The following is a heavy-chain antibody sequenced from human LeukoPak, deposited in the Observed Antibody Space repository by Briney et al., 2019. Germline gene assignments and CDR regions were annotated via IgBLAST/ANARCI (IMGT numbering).Heavy chain of an antibody. CDR2: IYHSGST. CDR3: ARGILL. Sequence: SETLSLTCAVSGYSISSDYFWGWIRQPPGKELEYIGAIYHSGSTYYNPSLKSRVIISVDTSNNQFSLKLNSVTAADTAVYYCARGILLWGQGTLVTVSS. D-gene: IGHD2-15*01. V-gene: IGHV4-38-2*01. J-gene: IGHJ4*02. CDR1: GYSISSDYF.